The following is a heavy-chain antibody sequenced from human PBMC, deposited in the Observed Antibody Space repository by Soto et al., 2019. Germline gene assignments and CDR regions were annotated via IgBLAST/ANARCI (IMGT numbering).Heavy chain of an antibody. CDR1: GGSISSSSYY. D-gene: IGHD1-26*01. CDR2: IYYSGST. Sequence: PSETLSLTCTVSGGSISSSSYYWGWLRQPPGKGLEWIGSIYYSGSTYYNPYLKSRVTISVDTSKDQFSLKLSSVTAADTAVYYCARHTTGRTYSGSATGDYCGQGTLVTVSS. J-gene: IGHJ4*02. V-gene: IGHV4-39*01. CDR3: ARHTTGRTYSGSATGDY.